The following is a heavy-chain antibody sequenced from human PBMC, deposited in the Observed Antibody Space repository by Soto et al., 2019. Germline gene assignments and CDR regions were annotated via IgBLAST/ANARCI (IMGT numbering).Heavy chain of an antibody. CDR1: GGSISSYY. J-gene: IGHJ3*02. D-gene: IGHD3-3*01. CDR2: IYTSGSA. V-gene: IGHV4-4*07. CDR3: ARVLPYDFWSGYYPSDAFDI. Sequence: SETLSLTCTVSGGSISSYYWSWIRQPAGKGLEWIGRIYTSGSANYNPSLKSRVTMSVDTSKNQFSLKLSSVTAADTAVYYCARVLPYDFWSGYYPSDAFDIWGQGTMVTVSS.